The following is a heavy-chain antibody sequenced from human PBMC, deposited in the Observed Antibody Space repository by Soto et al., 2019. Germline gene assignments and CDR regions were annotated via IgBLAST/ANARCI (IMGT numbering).Heavy chain of an antibody. CDR1: GFTFSSYS. J-gene: IGHJ6*02. V-gene: IGHV3-48*02. CDR3: ARAPGDDFWSGYPRDYYYYYGMDV. D-gene: IGHD3-3*01. Sequence: GGSLRLSCAASGFTFSSYSMNWVRQAPGKGLEWVSYISSSSSTIYYADSVKGRFTISRDNAKNSLYLQMNSLRDEDTAVYYCARAPGDDFWSGYPRDYYYYYGMDVWGQGTTVTVSS. CDR2: ISSSSSTI.